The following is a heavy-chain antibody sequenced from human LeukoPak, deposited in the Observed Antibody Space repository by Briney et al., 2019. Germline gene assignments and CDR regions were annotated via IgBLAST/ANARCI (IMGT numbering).Heavy chain of an antibody. CDR2: IYHSGST. CDR1: GGSISSSNW. Sequence: PSETLSLTCAVSGGSISSSNWWSWVRQPPGKGLEWIGEIYHSGSTNYNPSLKSRVTISVDKSKNQFSLKLSSVTAADTAVYYCARGIAPSSWYSSSWYWFDPWGQGTLVTVSS. V-gene: IGHV4-4*02. J-gene: IGHJ5*02. D-gene: IGHD6-13*01. CDR3: ARGIAPSSWYSSSWYWFDP.